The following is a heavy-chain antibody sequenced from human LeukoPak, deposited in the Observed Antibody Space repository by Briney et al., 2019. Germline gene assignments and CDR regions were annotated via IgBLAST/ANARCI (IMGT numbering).Heavy chain of an antibody. CDR1: GGSISSYY. Sequence: SETLSLTCTVSGGSISSYYWSWIRQPAGKGLEWIGRIYTSGSTNYNPSLKSRVTMSVDTSKNKFSLKLSSVTAADTAVYYCAREGISDIVVVPAAMGFDYWGQGTLVTVSS. CDR2: IYTSGST. J-gene: IGHJ4*02. D-gene: IGHD2-2*01. V-gene: IGHV4-4*07. CDR3: AREGISDIVVVPAAMGFDY.